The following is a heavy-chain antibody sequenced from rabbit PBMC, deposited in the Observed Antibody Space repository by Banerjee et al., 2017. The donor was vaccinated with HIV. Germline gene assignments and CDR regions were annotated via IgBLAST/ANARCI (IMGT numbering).Heavy chain of an antibody. CDR3: ARSYDDDADVGYYFNL. CDR2: IYTGSSGNT. D-gene: IGHD2-1*01. Sequence: QSLEESGGDLVKPGASLTLTCTASGFDLSSSDYMCWVRQAPGKGLEWIACIYTGSSGNTYYESWAKGRFTISKTSSTTVTLQMTSLTAADTATYFCARSYDDDADVGYYFNLWGPGTLVTVS. J-gene: IGHJ4*01. CDR1: GFDLSSSDY. V-gene: IGHV1S40*01.